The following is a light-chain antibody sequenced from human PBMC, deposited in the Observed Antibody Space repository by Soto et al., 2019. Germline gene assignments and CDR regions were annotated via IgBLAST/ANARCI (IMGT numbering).Light chain of an antibody. V-gene: IGKV1-27*01. Sequence: DIQKNQSPSSLSAYVGHRVTITRRASQGISNYLAWYQQIPGKVPRLLIYAASTLQSGVPSRFSGSGSGTDFTLTISSLEAEDSAVYYCQQRSDWPPTFGQGTKVDVK. J-gene: IGKJ1*01. CDR1: QGISNY. CDR2: AAS. CDR3: QQRSDWPPT.